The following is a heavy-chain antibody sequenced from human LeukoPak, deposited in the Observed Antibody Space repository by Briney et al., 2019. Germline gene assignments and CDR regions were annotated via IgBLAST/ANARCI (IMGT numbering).Heavy chain of an antibody. CDR2: ISSSSSYI. CDR1: GFTFSSYS. CDR3: AKTRPEYSSSSPGFDP. Sequence: GGSLRLSCAASGFTFSSYSMNWVRQAPGKRLEWVSSISSSSSYIYYADSVKGRFTISRDNAKNSLYLQMNSLRAEDTAVYYCAKTRPEYSSSSPGFDPWGQGTLVTVSS. J-gene: IGHJ5*02. V-gene: IGHV3-21*01. D-gene: IGHD6-6*01.